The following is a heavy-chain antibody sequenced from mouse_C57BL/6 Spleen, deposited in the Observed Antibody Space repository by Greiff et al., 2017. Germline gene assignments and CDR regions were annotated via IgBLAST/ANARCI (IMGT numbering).Heavy chain of an antibody. CDR2: IYPGDGDT. V-gene: IGHV1-82*01. J-gene: IGHJ2*01. D-gene: IGHD1-1*01. Sequence: QVQLQQSGPELVKPGASVKISCKASGYAFSSSWMNWVKQRPGKGLEWIGRIYPGDGDTNYNGKFKGKATLTADKSSSTAYMQLSSLTSEDSAVYFCAREDYYGSSSNYFDDWGQGTTLTVSS. CDR3: AREDYYGSSSNYFDD. CDR1: GYAFSSSW.